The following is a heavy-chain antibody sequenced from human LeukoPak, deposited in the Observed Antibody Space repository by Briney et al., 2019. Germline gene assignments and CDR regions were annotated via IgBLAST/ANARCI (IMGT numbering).Heavy chain of an antibody. J-gene: IGHJ4*02. V-gene: IGHV1-24*01. CDR1: GYSLTELS. CDR2: FDPRNGGT. D-gene: IGHD2-2*02. CDR3: TTSDRQFCSPSSCYMPFDY. Sequence: ASVRVSCKVSGYSLTELSMHWVRQAPGKGLEWMGGFDPRNGGTYFAQNFQGRVTLTEDTSTDTSSMELRSLKSDDTAVYYCTTSDRQFCSPSSCYMPFDYWGQGSLVTVSS.